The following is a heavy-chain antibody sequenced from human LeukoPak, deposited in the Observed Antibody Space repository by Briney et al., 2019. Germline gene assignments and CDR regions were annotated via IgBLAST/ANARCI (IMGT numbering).Heavy chain of an antibody. CDR3: ARTTGNYFDY. CDR2: IYYSGST. Sequence: PSETLSLTCTVSDGSISSYYWSWIRQPPGKGLEWIGYIYYSGSTNYNPSLKSRVTISVDTSKNQFSLKLSSVTAADTAVYYCARTTGNYFDYWGQGTLVTVSS. D-gene: IGHD1-1*01. J-gene: IGHJ4*02. CDR1: DGSISSYY. V-gene: IGHV4-59*01.